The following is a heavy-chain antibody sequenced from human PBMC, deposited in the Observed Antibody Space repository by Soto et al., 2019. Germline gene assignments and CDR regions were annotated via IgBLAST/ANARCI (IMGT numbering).Heavy chain of an antibody. Sequence: SETLSLTCGVYGGSFSGYQWNWIRQSPGRGLEWIGEINHSGTTKYNPSLESRINLSVDTSKKQLSLKMFSVTAADTAIYYCARGWRFDPWGKGTQVTDSS. CDR3: ARGWRFDP. CDR1: GGSFSGYQ. D-gene: IGHD1-1*01. CDR2: INHSGTT. J-gene: IGHJ5*02. V-gene: IGHV4-34*01.